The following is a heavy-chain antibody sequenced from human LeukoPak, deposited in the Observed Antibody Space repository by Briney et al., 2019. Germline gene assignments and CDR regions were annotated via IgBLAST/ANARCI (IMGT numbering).Heavy chain of an antibody. CDR3: ARARYETRIWPKSRYDCYHYMDV. CDR1: GYTFTSYT. J-gene: IGHJ6*03. D-gene: IGHD3-3*01. Sequence: GASVKVSCKASGYTFTSYTIHWVRQAPGQRLEWMGWINAGNGNTKYSQEFQDRVTITRDTSASTAYMELSSLRSEDMAVYYCARARYETRIWPKSRYDCYHYMDVWGKGTTVTVSS. V-gene: IGHV1-3*03. CDR2: INAGNGNT.